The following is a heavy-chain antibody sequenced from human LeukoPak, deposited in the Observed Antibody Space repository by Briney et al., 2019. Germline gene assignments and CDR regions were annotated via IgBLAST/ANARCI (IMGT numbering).Heavy chain of an antibody. CDR2: MNPNSGNR. V-gene: IGHV1-8*02. CDR3: ATSYYDILTGYRPLAY. CDR1: GYTFSSYD. Sequence: ASVKVSCKASGYTFSSYDINWVRQATGQGLEWMGWMNPNSGNRGYAQKFQGRVTMTEDTSTDTAYMELSSLRSEDTAVYYCATSYYDILTGYRPLAYWGQGTLVTVSS. D-gene: IGHD3-9*01. J-gene: IGHJ4*02.